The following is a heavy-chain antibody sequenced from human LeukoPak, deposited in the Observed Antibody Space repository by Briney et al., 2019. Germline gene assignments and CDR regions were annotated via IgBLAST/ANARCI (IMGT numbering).Heavy chain of an antibody. CDR2: IIPIFGTA. CDR3: ARGEVVPAASAYYYYYMDV. CDR1: GGTFSSYA. D-gene: IGHD2-2*01. J-gene: IGHJ6*03. Sequence: AASVKVSCKASGGTFSSYAISWVRQAPGQGLEWMGGIIPIFGTANYAQKFQGRVTITADESTSTAYMELSSLRSEDTAVYYCARGEVVPAASAYYYYYMDVWGKGTTVTVSS. V-gene: IGHV1-69*13.